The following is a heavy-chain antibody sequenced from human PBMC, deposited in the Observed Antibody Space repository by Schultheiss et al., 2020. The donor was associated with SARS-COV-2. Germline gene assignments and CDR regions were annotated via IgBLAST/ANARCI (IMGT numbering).Heavy chain of an antibody. V-gene: IGHV4-39*07. J-gene: IGHJ4*02. D-gene: IGHD5-18*01. Sequence: SQTLSLTCTVSGGSISSGGYYWSWIRQPPGKGLEWIGEIHHSGSTNYNPSLKSRVTISVDTSKNQFSLKLSSVTAADTAVYYCARAGWVDTAMLSWGQGTLVTVSS. CDR2: IHHSGST. CDR1: GGSISSGGYY. CDR3: ARAGWVDTAMLS.